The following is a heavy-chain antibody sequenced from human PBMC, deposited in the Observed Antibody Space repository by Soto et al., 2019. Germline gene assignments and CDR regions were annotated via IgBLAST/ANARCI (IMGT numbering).Heavy chain of an antibody. D-gene: IGHD6-6*01. CDR2: TYYRSIWQT. V-gene: IGHV6-1*01. CDR1: GDSVSSNDAV. Sequence: QVQLQQSGPGLVKPSQTLSLTCAISGDSVSSNDAVWNWIRQSPSRGLEWLGRTYYRSIWQTEYAVPVKGRMTINPGASQTQFSLQLNPVPPEETAMYYCARLVGNSWLDHWGQGTLVTVSA. CDR3: ARLVGNSWLDH. J-gene: IGHJ5*02.